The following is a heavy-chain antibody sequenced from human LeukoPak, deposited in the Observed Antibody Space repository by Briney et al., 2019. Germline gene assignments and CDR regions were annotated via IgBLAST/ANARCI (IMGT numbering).Heavy chain of an antibody. CDR2: IYYSGST. Sequence: PSETLSLTCTVSGGSISSYYWSWIRQPPAKGLEWIGYIYYSGSTNYNPSLKSRVTISVDTSKNQFSLKLSSVTAADTAVYYCARLIGEIDYWGQGTLVTVSS. CDR3: ARLIGEIDY. V-gene: IGHV4-59*08. J-gene: IGHJ4*02. D-gene: IGHD3-10*01. CDR1: GGSISSYY.